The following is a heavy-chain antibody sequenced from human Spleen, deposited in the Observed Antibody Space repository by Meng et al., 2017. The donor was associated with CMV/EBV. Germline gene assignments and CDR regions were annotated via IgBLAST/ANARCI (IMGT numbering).Heavy chain of an antibody. J-gene: IGHJ3*02. CDR3: ARIRSYSGSGIYSRDAFDI. Sequence: GESLKISCAASGFTFNAYIVHWVRQAPDKGLEWVATISSDISKTYYTDSVKGRFTISRDYSRSTLYLQMNSLRLEDTAVYYCARIRSYSGSGIYSRDAFDIWGQGTMVTVSS. CDR1: GFTFNAYI. V-gene: IGHV3-30-3*01. CDR2: ISSDISKT. D-gene: IGHD3-10*01.